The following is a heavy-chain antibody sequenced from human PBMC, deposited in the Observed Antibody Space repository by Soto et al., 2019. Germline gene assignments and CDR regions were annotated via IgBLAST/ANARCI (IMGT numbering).Heavy chain of an antibody. J-gene: IGHJ4*02. CDR2: IYSAGST. V-gene: IGHV3-53*01. CDR1: GLTVSSSY. D-gene: IGHD2-21*01. Sequence: GGSLRLSCAASGLTVSSSYMSWVRQAPGKGLQWVSVIYSAGSTYYANSVKGRFTISRDISTNMVYLQMSSLTDEDTAVYYCARARDQEYRSAIFFDIWGQGALVTVSS. CDR3: ARARDQEYRSAIFFDI.